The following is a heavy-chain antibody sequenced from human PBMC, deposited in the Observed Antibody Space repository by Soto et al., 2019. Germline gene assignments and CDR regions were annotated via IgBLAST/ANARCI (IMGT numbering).Heavy chain of an antibody. CDR3: AKDVVGGYYYYMDV. CDR1: GFTFDDYA. D-gene: IGHD3-16*01. CDR2: ISWNSGSI. J-gene: IGHJ6*03. V-gene: IGHV3-9*01. Sequence: GGSLRLSCAASGFTFDDYAMHWVRQAPGKGLEWVSGISWNSGSIGYADSVKGRFTISRDNAKNYLYLQMNSLRAEDTALYYCAKDVVGGYYYYMDVWGKGTTVTVSS.